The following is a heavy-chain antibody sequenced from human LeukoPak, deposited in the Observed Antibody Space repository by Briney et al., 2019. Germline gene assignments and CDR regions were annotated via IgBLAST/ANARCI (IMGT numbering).Heavy chain of an antibody. Sequence: GGSLRLSCAASGFTFSSYSMNWVRQAPGKGLEWVSVIYSRGSIYYADSVKGRFTMSRDNSKNTLSLQMNSLRVEDTAMYYCARGLYGDQGYFYYGMDVWGKGTTVTVSS. CDR1: GFTFSSYS. CDR2: IYSRGSI. CDR3: ARGLYGDQGYFYYGMDV. D-gene: IGHD4-17*01. V-gene: IGHV3-53*01. J-gene: IGHJ6*04.